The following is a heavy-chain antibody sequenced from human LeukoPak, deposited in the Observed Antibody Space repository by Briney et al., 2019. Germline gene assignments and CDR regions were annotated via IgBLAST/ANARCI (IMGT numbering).Heavy chain of an antibody. D-gene: IGHD2-15*01. V-gene: IGHV1-2*02. CDR2: INPNSGGT. CDR3: AREVCSGGSCYYYYFDY. CDR1: GYTFTGYY. Sequence: GASVKVSCTASGYTFTGYYMHWVRQAPGQGLEWMGWINPNSGGTNYAQKFQGRVTMTRDTSISTAYMELSRLRSDDTAVYYCAREVCSGGSCYYYYFDYWGQGTLVTVSS. J-gene: IGHJ4*02.